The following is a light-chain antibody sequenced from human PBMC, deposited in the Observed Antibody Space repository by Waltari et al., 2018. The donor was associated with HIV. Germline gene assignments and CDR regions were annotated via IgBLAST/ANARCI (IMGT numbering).Light chain of an antibody. CDR1: SGDIARNY. CDR3: QSYDNVNWV. J-gene: IGLJ3*02. Sequence: NFMLTQPHSVSESPGKTLTISCTRSSGDIARNYVQWYQQRPGSSPTTVIYGDYERPSGCTDLFSGSIDSSSTSASLTISGLKTDDEADYYCQSYDNVNWVLGGGTKLTVL. V-gene: IGLV6-57*01. CDR2: GDY.